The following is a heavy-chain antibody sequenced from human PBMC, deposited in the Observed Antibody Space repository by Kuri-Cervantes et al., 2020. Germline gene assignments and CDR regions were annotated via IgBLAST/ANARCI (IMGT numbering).Heavy chain of an antibody. J-gene: IGHJ4*02. CDR2: ISYSGST. CDR1: GGSISSYY. CDR3: ARRDHGGYIDY. V-gene: IGHV4-59*08. Sequence: SETLSLTCTVSGGSISSYYWSWIRQPPGKGLEWIGFISYSGSTNYNPSLKSRVTMSLDMSKNQISLKLSSVTAADTAVYYCARRDHGGYIDYWGQGTLVTVSS. D-gene: IGHD4/OR15-4a*01.